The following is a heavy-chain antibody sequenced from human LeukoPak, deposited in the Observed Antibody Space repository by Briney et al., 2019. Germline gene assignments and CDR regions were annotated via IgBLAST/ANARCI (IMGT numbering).Heavy chain of an antibody. CDR1: GGSFSGYY. J-gene: IGHJ6*03. CDR3: ARDKWHYMDV. Sequence: SETLSLTCAVYGGSFSGYYWSWIRQPPGKGLEWIGEINHSGSTNYNPSLKSRVTISVDTSKNQFSLKLSSVTAADTAVYYCARDKWHYMDVWGKGTTVTVSS. V-gene: IGHV4-34*01. CDR2: INHSGST. D-gene: IGHD5-12*01.